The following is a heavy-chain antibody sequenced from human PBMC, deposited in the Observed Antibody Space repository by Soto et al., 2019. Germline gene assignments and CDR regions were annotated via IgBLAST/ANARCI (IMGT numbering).Heavy chain of an antibody. D-gene: IGHD3-10*01. CDR3: AGYYGTVSHKRSNWFDP. V-gene: IGHV4-31*03. CDR1: GGSISSGGYY. J-gene: IGHJ5*02. CDR2: IYYSGST. Sequence: PSETLSLTCTVSGGSISSGGYYWSWIRQHPGKGLEWIGYIYYSGSTYYNPSLKSRVTISVDTSKNQFSLKLSSVTAADTAVYYCAGYYGTVSHKRSNWFDPWGQGTLVTVSS.